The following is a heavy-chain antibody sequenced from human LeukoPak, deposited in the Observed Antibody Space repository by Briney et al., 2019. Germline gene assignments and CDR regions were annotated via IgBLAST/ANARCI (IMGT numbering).Heavy chain of an antibody. V-gene: IGHV4-59*01. CDR1: GGSISSYY. J-gene: IGHJ4*02. D-gene: IGHD3-10*01. Sequence: SETLSLTCTVSGGSISSYYWSWIRQPPGKGLEWIGYIYYSGSTNYNPSLKSRVTISVDTSKNQFSLKLSSVTAADMAVYYCARSGSLLLGFGESWGQGTLVTVSS. CDR2: IYYSGST. CDR3: ARSGSLLLGFGES.